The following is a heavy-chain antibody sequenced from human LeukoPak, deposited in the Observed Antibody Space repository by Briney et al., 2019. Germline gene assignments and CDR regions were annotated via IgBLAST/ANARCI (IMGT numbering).Heavy chain of an antibody. D-gene: IGHD4-23*01. CDR1: GGSISSGGYY. V-gene: IGHV4-31*03. Sequence: SQTLSLTCTVSGGSISSGGYYWSWIRQHPGKGLEWIGYIYYSGSTYYNPSLKSRVTISVDTSKNQFFLKLSSVTAADTAVYYCARDRYTVVSWYFDLWGRGTLVTVSS. CDR2: IYYSGST. CDR3: ARDRYTVVSWYFDL. J-gene: IGHJ2*01.